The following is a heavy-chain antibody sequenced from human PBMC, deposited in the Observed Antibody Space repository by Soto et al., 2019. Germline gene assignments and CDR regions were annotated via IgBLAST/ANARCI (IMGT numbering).Heavy chain of an antibody. CDR1: GGSFSNYA. CDR3: GRRANRGMDV. CDR2: VIPVFNSA. Sequence: QVQLVQSGPEMRKPGSSVKVSCKSSGGSFSNYAISWVRQAPGQGLEWLGGVIPVFNSANYAPKFQGRVTITADTSTSTAYMEVSSLAPDDTAVYYRGRRANRGMDVWGQGTTVTVPS. J-gene: IGHJ6*02. D-gene: IGHD2-8*01. V-gene: IGHV1-69*06.